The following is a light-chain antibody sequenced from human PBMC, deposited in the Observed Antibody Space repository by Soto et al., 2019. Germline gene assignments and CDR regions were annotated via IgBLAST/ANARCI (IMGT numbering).Light chain of an antibody. J-gene: IGLJ3*02. V-gene: IGLV2-8*01. CDR2: EVT. CDR3: SSYAVRDIWV. CDR1: SVDINY. Sequence: QSALTQPPSASGSRGQSVTISCTGTSVDINYVSWFQQHPGKAPKLIICEVTKRPSGVPDRFSGSKSGNTASLTVSGLQDDAEADDYCSSYAVRDIWVFCGGTQVTVL.